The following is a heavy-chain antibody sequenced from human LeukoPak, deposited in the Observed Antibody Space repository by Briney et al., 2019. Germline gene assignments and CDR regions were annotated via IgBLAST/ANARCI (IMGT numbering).Heavy chain of an antibody. V-gene: IGHV3-7*01. Sequence: PGGSLRLSCAGSGFTFSSYWMSWVRQAPGKGLEWVAHIKQDGSEKYYGDSVKGRFTISRDNAKKSVYLQMNSLRAEDTAVYYCARSEKPLGYCSGGSCFYYMDVWGKGTTVTISS. CDR2: IKQDGSEK. CDR3: ARSEKPLGYCSGGSCFYYMDV. D-gene: IGHD2-15*01. CDR1: GFTFSSYW. J-gene: IGHJ6*03.